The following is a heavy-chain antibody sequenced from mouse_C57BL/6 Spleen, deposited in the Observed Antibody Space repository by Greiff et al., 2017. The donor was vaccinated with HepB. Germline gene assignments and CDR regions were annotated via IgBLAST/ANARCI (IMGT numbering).Heavy chain of an antibody. CDR2: ISYDGSN. V-gene: IGHV3-6*01. D-gene: IGHD2-4*01. J-gene: IGHJ3*01. CDR1: GYSITSGYY. CDR3: ARRGYDYPAWFAY. Sequence: EVQLQESGPGLVKPSQSLSLTCSVTGYSITSGYYWNWIRQFPGNKLEWMGYISYDGSNNYNPSLKNRISITRDTSKNQFFLKLNSVTTEDTATYDCARRGYDYPAWFAYWGQGTLVTVSA.